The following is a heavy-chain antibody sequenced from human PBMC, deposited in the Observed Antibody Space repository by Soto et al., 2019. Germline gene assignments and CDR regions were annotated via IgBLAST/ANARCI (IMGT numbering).Heavy chain of an antibody. CDR2: IVVGSGDT. V-gene: IGHV1-58*02. J-gene: IGHJ4*02. CDR1: GFTFSSSA. Sequence: VASVKVSCKASGFTFSSSAMHWVRLARGQRLEWIGWIVVGSGDTKYAQEFQERVTITRDMSTNTAYMELTSLRSEDTAVYYCATQVGYGTFDYWGQGTLVTVSS. D-gene: IGHD2-2*03. CDR3: ATQVGYGTFDY.